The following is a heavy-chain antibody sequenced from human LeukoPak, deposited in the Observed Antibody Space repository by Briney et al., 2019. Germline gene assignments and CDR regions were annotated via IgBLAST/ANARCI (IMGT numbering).Heavy chain of an antibody. V-gene: IGHV4-38-2*01. CDR3: ARLKYSSSWYDAFDI. CDR2: IYHSGST. Sequence: PSETLSLTXAVSGYSISSGYYWGWIRQPPGKGLEWIGSIYHSGSTYYNPSLKSRVTISVDTSKNQFSLKLSSVTAADTAVYYCARLKYSSSWYDAFDIWGQGTMVTVPS. CDR1: GYSISSGYY. D-gene: IGHD6-13*01. J-gene: IGHJ3*02.